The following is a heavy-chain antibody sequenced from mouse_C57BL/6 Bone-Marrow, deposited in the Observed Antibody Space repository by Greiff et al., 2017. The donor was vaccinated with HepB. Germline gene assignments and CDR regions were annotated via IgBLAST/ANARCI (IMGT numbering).Heavy chain of an antibody. CDR3: ARWNYGSSH. CDR2: INPGSGGT. CDR1: GYAFTNYL. Sequence: VQLQQSGAELVRPGTSVKVSCKASGYAFTNYLIEWVKQRPGQGLEWIGVINPGSGGTNYNEKFKGKATLTADKSSSTAYMQLSSLTSEDSAVYFCARWNYGSSHWCQGTTLTVSS. D-gene: IGHD1-1*01. V-gene: IGHV1-54*01. J-gene: IGHJ2*01.